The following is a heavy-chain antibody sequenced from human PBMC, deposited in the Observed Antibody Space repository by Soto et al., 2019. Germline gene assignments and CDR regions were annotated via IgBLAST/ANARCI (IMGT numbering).Heavy chain of an antibody. V-gene: IGHV3-9*01. CDR3: ARGRGALTAVSNWFDP. CDR2: INWNSGIT. Sequence: GGSLRLSCVAFGFNFEDYAMHWIRQAPGKGLEWVSGINWNSGITGYADSVKGRFTISRDNANNSLHLEMSSLKTEDTALYYCARGRGALTAVSNWFDPWGQGTLVTVSS. J-gene: IGHJ5*02. CDR1: GFNFEDYA. D-gene: IGHD4-17*01.